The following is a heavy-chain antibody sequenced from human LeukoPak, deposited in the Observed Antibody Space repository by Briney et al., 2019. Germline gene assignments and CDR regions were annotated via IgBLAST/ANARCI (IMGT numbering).Heavy chain of an antibody. Sequence: SVKVSCKASGGTFSSYAISWVRQAPGQGLEWMGGIIPIFGTANYAQKFQGRVTITADESTSTAYMELSSLRSEDTAVYYCARGYLAVAGNYYYYYMDVWGKGTTVTISS. J-gene: IGHJ6*03. CDR1: GGTFSSYA. V-gene: IGHV1-69*13. D-gene: IGHD6-19*01. CDR2: IIPIFGTA. CDR3: ARGYLAVAGNYYYYYMDV.